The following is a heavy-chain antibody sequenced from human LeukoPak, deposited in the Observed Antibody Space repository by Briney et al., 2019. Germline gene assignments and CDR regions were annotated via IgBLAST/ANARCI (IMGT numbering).Heavy chain of an antibody. Sequence: SETLSLTCTVSGGSISSSNFYWGWIRQPPGRGLEWIGSIYYSGSTYYNQSLKSRVTISVDTSKNQFSLKLSSVTAADTAVYYCARTYCGGDCRGYYYHYYMDVWGKGTTVTISS. CDR1: GGSISSSNFY. V-gene: IGHV4-39*07. CDR2: IYYSGST. CDR3: ARTYCGGDCRGYYYHYYMDV. D-gene: IGHD2-21*02. J-gene: IGHJ6*03.